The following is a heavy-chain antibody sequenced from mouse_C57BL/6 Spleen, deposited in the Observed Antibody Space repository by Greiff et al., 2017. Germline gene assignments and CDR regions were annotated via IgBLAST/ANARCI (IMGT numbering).Heavy chain of an antibody. Sequence: VQLQQPGAELVKPGASVKLSCKASGYTFTSYWMHWVKQRPGQGLEWIGMIHPNSGSTNYNEKFKSKATLTVDKSSSTAYMQLSSLTSEDSAVYYCARREDYDDFDYWGQGTTLTVSS. J-gene: IGHJ2*01. CDR2: IHPNSGST. V-gene: IGHV1-64*01. CDR3: ARREDYDDFDY. D-gene: IGHD2-4*01. CDR1: GYTFTSYW.